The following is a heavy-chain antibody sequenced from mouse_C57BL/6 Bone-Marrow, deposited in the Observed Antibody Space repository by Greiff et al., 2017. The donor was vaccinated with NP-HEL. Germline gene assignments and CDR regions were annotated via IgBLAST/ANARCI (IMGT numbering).Heavy chain of an antibody. V-gene: IGHV1-7*01. D-gene: IGHD1-1*01. Sequence: QVQLQQSGAELAKPGASVKLSCKASGYTFTSYWMHWVKQRPGQGLEWIGYINPSSGYTKYNQKFKDKATLTADQSSSPAYMQLSSLTYEDSAVYYCSRGSGSYYYAMDYWGQGTSVTVSS. CDR1: GYTFTSYW. CDR3: SRGSGSYYYAMDY. CDR2: INPSSGYT. J-gene: IGHJ4*01.